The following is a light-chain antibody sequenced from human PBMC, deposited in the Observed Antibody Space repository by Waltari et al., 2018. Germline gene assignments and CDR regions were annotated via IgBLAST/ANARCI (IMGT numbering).Light chain of an antibody. CDR3: SSYTSSSTPV. CDR2: EVS. CDR1: SSDGGGYNY. Sequence: QSALTQPASVSGSPGQSITISCPVTSSDGGGYNYVPWYQQHPGKAPKLMIYEVSNRPSGVSNRFSGSKSGNTASLTISGLQAEDEADYYCSSYTSSSTPVFGGGTKLTVL. J-gene: IGLJ3*02. V-gene: IGLV2-14*01.